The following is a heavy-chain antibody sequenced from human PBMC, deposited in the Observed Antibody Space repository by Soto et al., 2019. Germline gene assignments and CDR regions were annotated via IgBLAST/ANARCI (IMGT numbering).Heavy chain of an antibody. CDR3: GADTEGYCSGGSCYQYSGMDV. V-gene: IGHV1-58*01. Sequence: SVKVSCKASGFTFTSSAVQWVRQARGQRLEWIGWIVVGSGNTNYAQKFQERVTITRDMSTSTAYMELSSLRSEDTAVYYCGADTEGYCSGGSCYQYSGMDVWGQGTTVTVSS. D-gene: IGHD2-15*01. J-gene: IGHJ6*02. CDR1: GFTFTSSA. CDR2: IVVGSGNT.